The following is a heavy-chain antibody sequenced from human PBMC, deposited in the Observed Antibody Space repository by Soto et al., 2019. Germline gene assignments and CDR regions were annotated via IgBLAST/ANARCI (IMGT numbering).Heavy chain of an antibody. CDR3: AKNPEGFRTDYYGMDV. CDR1: GFTFSSYG. D-gene: IGHD3-10*01. J-gene: IGHJ6*02. CDR2: ISYDGSNK. V-gene: IGHV3-30*18. Sequence: GGSLRLSCAASGFTFSSYGMHWVRQAPGKGLEWVAVISYDGSNKYYADSVKGRFTISRDYSKNTLYLQMNSLRAEDTAVYYCAKNPEGFRTDYYGMDVWGQGTTVTVSS.